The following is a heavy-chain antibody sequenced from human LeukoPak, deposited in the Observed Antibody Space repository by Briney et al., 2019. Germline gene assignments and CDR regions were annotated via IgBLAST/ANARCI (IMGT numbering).Heavy chain of an antibody. CDR2: IRSDGSDT. Sequence: GGSLRLSCAASGFTFSDTWMHWVRQAPGEGLVWVSRIRSDGSDTRYAESVKGRFTISRDNSKNTLYLQMNSLRAEDTAVYYCAKRRGLELLYYYYMDVWGKGTTVTVSS. CDR1: GFTFSDTW. CDR3: AKRRGLELLYYYYMDV. V-gene: IGHV3-74*01. J-gene: IGHJ6*03. D-gene: IGHD1-7*01.